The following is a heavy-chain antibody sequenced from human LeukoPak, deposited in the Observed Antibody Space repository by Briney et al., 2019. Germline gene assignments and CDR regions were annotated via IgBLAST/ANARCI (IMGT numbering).Heavy chain of an antibody. CDR1: EFTFSRYA. J-gene: IGHJ6*02. Sequence: PGGSLRLSCAASEFTFSRYAMSWVRQAPGKGLEWVSGISGSGSSTYYADSVEGRFTISRDNFKNTLYLQMNSLRAEDTAVYYCAKARTSYYNGMDVWGQGTTVTVSS. CDR3: AKARTSYYNGMDV. CDR2: ISGSGSST. V-gene: IGHV3-23*01.